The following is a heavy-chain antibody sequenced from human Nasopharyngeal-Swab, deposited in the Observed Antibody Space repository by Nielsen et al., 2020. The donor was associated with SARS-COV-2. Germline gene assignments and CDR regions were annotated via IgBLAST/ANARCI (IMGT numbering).Heavy chain of an antibody. V-gene: IGHV2-70*01. CDR2: IDWDDDK. Sequence: SGPTLVKPPQTLTLTCTFSGFSLSTSGMCVSWIRQPPGKALEWLALIDWDDDKYYSTSLKTRLTISKDTSKNQVVLTMTNMDPVDTATYYCARITMVRGVRGSGYYYYGMDAWGQGTTVTVSS. CDR1: GFSLSTSGMC. D-gene: IGHD3-10*01. J-gene: IGHJ6*02. CDR3: ARITMVRGVRGSGYYYYGMDA.